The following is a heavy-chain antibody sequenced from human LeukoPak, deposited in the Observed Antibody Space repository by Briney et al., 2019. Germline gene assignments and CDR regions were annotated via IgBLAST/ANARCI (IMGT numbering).Heavy chain of an antibody. J-gene: IGHJ4*02. V-gene: IGHV1-2*02. D-gene: IGHD1-26*01. CDR2: INPNSGGT. CDR3: ARVGSSGSYYYFDY. CDR1: GYTFTGYY. Sequence: ASVKVSCKASGYTFTGYYMHWVRQAPGQGLEWMGWINPNSGGTNYAQKFQGRVTMTRDTSISTAYMELSRLRSDDTAVYYRARVGSSGSYYYFDYWGQGTLVTVSS.